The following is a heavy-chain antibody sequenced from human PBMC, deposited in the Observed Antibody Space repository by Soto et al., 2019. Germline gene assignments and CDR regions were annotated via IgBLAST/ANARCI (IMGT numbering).Heavy chain of an antibody. V-gene: IGHV3-13*01. J-gene: IGHJ6*03. CDR1: GFSFSSYD. CDR3: ARVNSAYAGGYYYYYIDV. CDR2: IGTAGDT. D-gene: IGHD3-22*01. Sequence: PGGSLRLSCAASGFSFSSYDMHWVRQATGKGLEWVSAIGTAGDTYYPGSVKGRFTISRENAKNSLYLQMNSLRAGDTAVYYCARVNSAYAGGYYYYYIDVWGKGTTVTVSS.